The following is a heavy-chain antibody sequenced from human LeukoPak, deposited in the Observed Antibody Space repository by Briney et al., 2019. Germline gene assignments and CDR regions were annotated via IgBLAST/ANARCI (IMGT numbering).Heavy chain of an antibody. Sequence: SETLSLTCTVSGGSISSGDYYWSWIRQPPGKGLEWIGYIYYSGSTYYNPSLKGRVTISVDTSKNQFSLKLSSVTAADTAVYYCARGKPLRLNYGMDVWGQGTTVTVSS. CDR1: GGSISSGDYY. CDR3: ARGKPLRLNYGMDV. V-gene: IGHV4-30-4*01. CDR2: IYYSGST. J-gene: IGHJ6*02.